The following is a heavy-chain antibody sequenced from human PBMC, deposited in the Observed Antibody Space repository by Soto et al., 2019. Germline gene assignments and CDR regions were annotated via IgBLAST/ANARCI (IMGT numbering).Heavy chain of an antibody. Sequence: QVQLVQSGAEVKKPGASVKVSCKASGYTFTSYDINRVRQATGQGLEWMGWMNPNSGNTGYAQKFLGRVTMTRNTSISTAYMELSSLRSEDTAVYYCARWPDGYYYYGMDVWGQGTTVTVSS. CDR1: GYTFTSYD. V-gene: IGHV1-8*01. CDR2: MNPNSGNT. J-gene: IGHJ6*02. CDR3: ARWPDGYYYYGMDV.